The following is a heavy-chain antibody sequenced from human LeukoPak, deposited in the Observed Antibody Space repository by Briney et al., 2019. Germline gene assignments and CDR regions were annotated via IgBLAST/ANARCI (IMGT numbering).Heavy chain of an antibody. CDR2: INPNSGGT. Sequence: ASVKVSCKASGYTFTGYYMHWVRQAPGQGLEWMGWINPNSGGTNYAQKFQGRVTMTRNTSISTAYMELSSLRSEDTAVYYCARYGIVTYYDFWSGYYWFDPWGQGTLVTVSS. J-gene: IGHJ5*02. D-gene: IGHD3-3*01. CDR3: ARYGIVTYYDFWSGYYWFDP. CDR1: GYTFTGYY. V-gene: IGHV1-2*02.